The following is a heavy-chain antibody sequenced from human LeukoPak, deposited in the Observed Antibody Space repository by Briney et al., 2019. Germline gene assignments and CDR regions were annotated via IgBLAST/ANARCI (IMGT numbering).Heavy chain of an antibody. CDR1: GFTFSSYG. D-gene: IGHD2-2*01. CDR3: ASYCSTSCYYHFDY. Sequence: GSLRLPCAASGFTFSSYGMHWVRQAPGKGLEWVAFIRYDGSNKYYADSVKGRFTISRDNSKNTLYLQMDSLRAEDTAVYYCASYCSTSCYYHFDYWGQGTLVTVSS. V-gene: IGHV3-30*02. CDR2: IRYDGSNK. J-gene: IGHJ4*02.